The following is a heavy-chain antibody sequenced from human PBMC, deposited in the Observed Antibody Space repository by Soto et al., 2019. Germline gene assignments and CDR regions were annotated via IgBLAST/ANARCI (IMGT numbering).Heavy chain of an antibody. CDR2: IYWNDDR. V-gene: IGHV2-5*01. Sequence: SGPTLVNPTQTLTLTCTFSGFSLSTSGVGVGWIRHPPGKALEWLALIYWNDDRRLSPSLNSRLTITKDTSKNQVVLTMTNMDPVDTATYYCAHSRIGYCSSTSCLPAFDYWGQGTLVTVSS. J-gene: IGHJ4*02. CDR1: GFSLSTSGVG. CDR3: AHSRIGYCSSTSCLPAFDY. D-gene: IGHD2-2*03.